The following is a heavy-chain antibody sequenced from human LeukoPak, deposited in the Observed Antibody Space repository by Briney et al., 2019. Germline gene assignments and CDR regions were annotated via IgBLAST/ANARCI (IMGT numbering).Heavy chain of an antibody. CDR3: ARGPAKRYCSSTTCYGFAY. Sequence: ASVKVSCQASGYTFTSYDINGVRQATGQGLEWMGWLNPISGNTGYAQKFQGRVTITRNTSISTAYMELSSLRSEDTAVYYCARGPAKRYCSSTTCYGFAYWGQGPLVTVSS. J-gene: IGHJ4*02. V-gene: IGHV1-8*03. D-gene: IGHD2-2*01. CDR2: LNPISGNT. CDR1: GYTFTSYD.